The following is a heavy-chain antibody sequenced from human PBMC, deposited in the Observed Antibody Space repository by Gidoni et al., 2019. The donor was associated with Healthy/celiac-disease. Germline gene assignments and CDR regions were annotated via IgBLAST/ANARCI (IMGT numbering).Heavy chain of an antibody. V-gene: IGHV4-34*01. CDR2: INHSGST. J-gene: IGHJ4*02. CDR3: ARGPSGGGLFDY. Sequence: QVQLQQWGAGLLKPSETLSLTCAVYGGSFSGYYGSWIRQPPGKGLEWIGEINHSGSTNYNPSLKSRVTISVDTSKNQFSLKLSSVTAADTAVYYCARGPSGGGLFDYWGQGTLVTVSS. CDR1: GGSFSGYY. D-gene: IGHD1-26*01.